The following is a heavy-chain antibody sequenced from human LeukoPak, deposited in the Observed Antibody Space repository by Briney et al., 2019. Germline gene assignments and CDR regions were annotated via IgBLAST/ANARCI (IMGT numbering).Heavy chain of an antibody. CDR3: AREVGAYTDKRGYFDY. J-gene: IGHJ4*02. Sequence: GGSLELSCAASGFTVSKSFLSWVRRAPGKGLEWVSVIYYDGRTYNADSVNGRFIISRDNSRNTVSLQMNSLRAEDTATYYCAREVGAYTDKRGYFDYWGQGTLVTVSS. CDR1: GFTVSKSF. V-gene: IGHV3-53*01. CDR2: IYYDGRT. D-gene: IGHD3-16*01.